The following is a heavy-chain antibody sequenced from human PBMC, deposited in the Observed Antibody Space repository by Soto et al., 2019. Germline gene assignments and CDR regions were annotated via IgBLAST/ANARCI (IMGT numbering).Heavy chain of an antibody. CDR3: ARLKSGIDDFWSGYYGPSGYYYYMDV. J-gene: IGHJ6*03. D-gene: IGHD3-3*01. CDR1: GGSISSYY. V-gene: IGHV4-59*08. Sequence: QVQLQESGPGLVKPSETLSLTCTVSGGSISSYYWSWIRQPPGKGLEWSGYIYYSGSTNYNPSLKRRVTISVDTSTNQFSLKLSSVTAAGTAVYYCARLKSGIDDFWSGYYGPSGYYYYMDVWGKGTTVTVS. CDR2: IYYSGST.